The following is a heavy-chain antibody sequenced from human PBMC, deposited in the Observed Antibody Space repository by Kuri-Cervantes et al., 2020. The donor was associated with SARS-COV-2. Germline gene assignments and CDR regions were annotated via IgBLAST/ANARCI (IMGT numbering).Heavy chain of an antibody. CDR3: ARLSGVVVVPAAIRPSPIDAFDI. D-gene: IGHD2-2*02. V-gene: IGHV5-51*01. Sequence: GESLISCKGSGYSFTSYWIGWVRQMPGKGLEWMGIIYPGDSDTRYSPSFQGQVTISADKSISTAYLQWSSLKASDTAMYYCARLSGVVVVPAAIRPSPIDAFDIWGQGTMVTVSS. J-gene: IGHJ3*02. CDR2: IYPGDSDT. CDR1: GYSFTSYW.